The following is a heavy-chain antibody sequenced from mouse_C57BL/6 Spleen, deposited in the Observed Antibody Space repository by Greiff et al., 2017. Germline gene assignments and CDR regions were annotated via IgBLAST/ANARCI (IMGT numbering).Heavy chain of an antibody. D-gene: IGHD3-2*02. CDR1: GFSFTSYG. CDR2: IWGDGST. J-gene: IGHJ4*01. CDR3: ALDSSGSYYAMDY. Sequence: VHLVESGPGLVAPSQSLSITCTVSGFSFTSYGVSWVRQPPGKGLEWLGGIWGDGSTNYNSAHISRLSISKVNSKGQVILKLNSLQTDDTAAYYCALDSSGSYYAMDYWGQGTSVTVSS. V-gene: IGHV2-3*01.